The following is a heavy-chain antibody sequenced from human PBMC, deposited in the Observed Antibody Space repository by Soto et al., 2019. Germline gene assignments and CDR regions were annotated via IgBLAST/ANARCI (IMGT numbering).Heavy chain of an antibody. CDR1: GYTFTSYY. CDR2: INPSGGST. Sequence: QVQLVQSGAEVKKPGASVKVSCKASGYTFTSYYMHWVRQAPGQGLEWMGIINPSGGSTSYAQKFQGRVTMTRDTSTSTVYMELSSLRSEDTAVYYCARMGIAARCYYGMDVWGQGTTVTVSS. J-gene: IGHJ6*02. V-gene: IGHV1-46*01. D-gene: IGHD6-6*01. CDR3: ARMGIAARCYYGMDV.